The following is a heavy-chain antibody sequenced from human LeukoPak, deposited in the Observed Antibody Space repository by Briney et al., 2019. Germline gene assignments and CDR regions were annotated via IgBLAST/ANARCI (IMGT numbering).Heavy chain of an antibody. J-gene: IGHJ4*02. CDR1: GYTFTGYY. Sequence: ASVKVSCKASGYTFTGYYMHWVRQAPGQGLEWMGWINPNSGGTNYAQKFQGRVTMTRDTSISTAYMELSRLRSDDTAVYYCARDGTEYSSSDYFDYWGQGTLVTVS. D-gene: IGHD6-6*01. V-gene: IGHV1-2*02. CDR3: ARDGTEYSSSDYFDY. CDR2: INPNSGGT.